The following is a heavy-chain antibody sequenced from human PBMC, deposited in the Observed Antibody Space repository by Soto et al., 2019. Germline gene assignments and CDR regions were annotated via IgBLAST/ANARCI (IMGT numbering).Heavy chain of an antibody. D-gene: IGHD2-15*01. CDR1: GYTFTSYG. V-gene: IGHV1-18*01. CDR3: ARDEAEGYCSGGSCYSGYYGMDV. CDR2: ISAYNGNT. J-gene: IGHJ6*02. Sequence: QVQLVQSGAEVKKPGASVKVSCKASGYTFTSYGISWVRQAPGQGLEWMGWISAYNGNTNYAQKLQGRVTMTTDTSTSTAYMELRSLSSDDTAVYYCARDEAEGYCSGGSCYSGYYGMDVWGQGATVTVSS.